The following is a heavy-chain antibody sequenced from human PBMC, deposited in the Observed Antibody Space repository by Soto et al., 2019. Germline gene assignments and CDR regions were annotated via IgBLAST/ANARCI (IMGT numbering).Heavy chain of an antibody. CDR2: ISAYNGNP. J-gene: IGHJ4*02. D-gene: IGHD6-19*01. Sequence: WASVKVSCRASGYTFTSYYMHWVRQAPGQGLEWMGWISAYNGNPSYAQKFQRRVTMTTDTSTSTAYMELRRLRADDTAVYFCATVFRLAVESSCFDYWGQGTLVTVSS. CDR1: GYTFTSYY. CDR3: ATVFRLAVESSCFDY. V-gene: IGHV1-18*04.